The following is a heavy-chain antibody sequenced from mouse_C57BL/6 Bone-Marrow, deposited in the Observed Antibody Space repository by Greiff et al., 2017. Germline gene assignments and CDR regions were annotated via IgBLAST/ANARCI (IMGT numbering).Heavy chain of an antibody. CDR1: GYSITSGYY. V-gene: IGHV3-6*01. D-gene: IGHD2-4*01. CDR2: ISYDGSN. Sequence: EVQLQQSGPGLVKPSQSLSLTCSVTGYSITSGYYGNWIRQFPGNKLEWMGYISYDGSNNYNPSLKNRISITRDTSKNQFCMKLNSVTTEDTATYYCAREKGLRRERAWVAYWGQGTLVTVSA. J-gene: IGHJ3*01. CDR3: AREKGLRRERAWVAY.